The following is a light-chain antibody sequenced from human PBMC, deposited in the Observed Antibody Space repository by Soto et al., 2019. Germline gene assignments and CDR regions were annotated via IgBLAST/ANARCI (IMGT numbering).Light chain of an antibody. Sequence: EIALTQSPGTLTLSPGERATLSCRASQSVGSRFLAWYQQKPGQAPRLLMYGASTRADGIPARFTGSGSGTEFTLTISSLQTDDFATYDCQQYDSFSVTVGQGTKVEIK. CDR3: QQYDSFSVT. CDR1: QSVGSRF. CDR2: GAS. J-gene: IGKJ1*01. V-gene: IGKV3-20*01.